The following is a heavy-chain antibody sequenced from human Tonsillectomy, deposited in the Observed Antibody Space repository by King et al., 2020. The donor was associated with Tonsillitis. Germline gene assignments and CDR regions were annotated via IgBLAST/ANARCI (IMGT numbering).Heavy chain of an antibody. D-gene: IGHD1-26*01. CDR3: ASTPSSGSYYNSYSYYYLDV. J-gene: IGHJ6*03. V-gene: IGHV3-21*01. CDR2: ISSSTSYM. Sequence: GGGLVKPGGSLRLSCSASGFTFSNHDMNWVRQAPGKGLEWVSSISSSTSYMYYGDSVKGRFTISRDNAKNSLYLQMNSLRPEDTAVYYCASTPSSGSYYNSYSYYYLDVCGKGTTVTVSS. CDR1: GFTFSNHD.